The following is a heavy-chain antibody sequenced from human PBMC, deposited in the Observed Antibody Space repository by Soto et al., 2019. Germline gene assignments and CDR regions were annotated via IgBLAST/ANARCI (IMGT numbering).Heavy chain of an antibody. CDR3: ARGYDFWSGYRLNPPFDY. D-gene: IGHD3-3*01. V-gene: IGHV3-11*01. Sequence: GGSLRLSCAASGFTFSDYYMSWIRQAPGKGLEWVSYISSSGSTIYYADSVKGRFTISRDNAKNSLYLQMNSLRAEDTAVYYCARGYDFWSGYRLNPPFDYWGQGTLVTVSS. J-gene: IGHJ4*02. CDR1: GFTFSDYY. CDR2: ISSSGSTI.